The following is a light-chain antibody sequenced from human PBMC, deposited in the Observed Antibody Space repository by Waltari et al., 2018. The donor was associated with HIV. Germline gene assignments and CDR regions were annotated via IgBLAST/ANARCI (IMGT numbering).Light chain of an antibody. J-gene: IGLJ1*01. V-gene: IGLV2-14*01. CDR1: SRDGGSYNY. Sequence: QSALTQPASVSGPPGQSITISCTGTSRDGGSYNYVSWYQQHPGKAPKLLIYEVSNRPSGVSDRFSGSKSDNTASLTISGLQAEDEADYYCSSYTTTGSPVFGTGTRVTVL. CDR2: EVS. CDR3: SSYTTTGSPV.